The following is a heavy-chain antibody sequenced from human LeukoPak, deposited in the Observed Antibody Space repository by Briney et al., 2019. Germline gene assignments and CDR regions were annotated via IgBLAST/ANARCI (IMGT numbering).Heavy chain of an antibody. V-gene: IGHV3-23*01. CDR1: GFTLSSYA. Sequence: GGSLRLSCAASGFTLSSYAMSWVRQAPGKGLEWVSAISGSGGSTYYADSVKGRFTISRDNSKNTLYLQMNSLRAEDTAIYYCAKDSPNYYDSSGYYAFDYWGQGTLVTVSS. D-gene: IGHD3-22*01. J-gene: IGHJ4*02. CDR3: AKDSPNYYDSSGYYAFDY. CDR2: ISGSGGST.